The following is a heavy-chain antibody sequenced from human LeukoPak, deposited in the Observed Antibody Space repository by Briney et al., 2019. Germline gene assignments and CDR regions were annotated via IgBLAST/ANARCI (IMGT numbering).Heavy chain of an antibody. V-gene: IGHV3-73*01. CDR2: IRSKANSYAT. CDR3: TSYSGSYYDFIDY. D-gene: IGHD1-26*01. J-gene: IGHJ4*02. Sequence: PGGSLRLSCAASGFTFSGSAMHWVRQASGKGLEWVGRIRSKANSYATAYAASVKGRFTISRDDSKNTAYLQMNSLNTEDTAVCYCTSYSGSYYDFIDYWGQGTLVTVSS. CDR1: GFTFSGSA.